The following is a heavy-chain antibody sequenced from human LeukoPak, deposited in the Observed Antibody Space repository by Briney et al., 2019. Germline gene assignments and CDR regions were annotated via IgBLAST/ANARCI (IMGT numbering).Heavy chain of an antibody. CDR3: AKDLGRSEG. J-gene: IGHJ1*01. V-gene: IGHV3-74*01. Sequence: GGSLRLSCAASGFTFSSYWMHWVRQAPGKGPEWVSRMNSDGTIRDYAHSVKGRFTISRDNARNTLYVQMNSLRGEDTAVYYCAKDLGRSEGWGPGTRVIVSS. CDR1: GFTFSSYW. D-gene: IGHD3-16*01. CDR2: MNSDGTIR.